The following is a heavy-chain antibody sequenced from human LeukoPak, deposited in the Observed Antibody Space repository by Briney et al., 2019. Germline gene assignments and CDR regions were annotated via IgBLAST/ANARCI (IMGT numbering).Heavy chain of an antibody. CDR3: AHMSTMVRGVTYYFNY. D-gene: IGHD3-10*01. CDR1: GFSLSASGVR. Sequence: SRPTLVNPTQTLTLTCTFSGFSLSASGVRVGWIRQPPGKTLEWLALIYWDDDKRHSPYQIRRLPQAKDTSKNQVVLKMTNMDPVDTATYYCAHMSTMVRGVTYYFNYWGQGNLGHVSS. J-gene: IGHJ4*02. V-gene: IGHV2-5*02. CDR2: IYWDDDK.